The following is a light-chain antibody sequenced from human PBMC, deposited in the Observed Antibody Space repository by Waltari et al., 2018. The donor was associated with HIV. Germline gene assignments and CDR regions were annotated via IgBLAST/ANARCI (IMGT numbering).Light chain of an antibody. V-gene: IGLV2-11*01. Sequence: QLALTQLRPGSGSFGQSVTISCTGPSSAVGGYNYVSCYQKHPRKAPKPMIYDVSKRPSGVPDRFSGSKSGNTASLTIAGLQPDDEAAYYCSSYAGSYTWLFGGGTKLTVL. CDR1: SSAVGGYNY. J-gene: IGLJ3*02. CDR2: DVS. CDR3: SSYAGSYTWL.